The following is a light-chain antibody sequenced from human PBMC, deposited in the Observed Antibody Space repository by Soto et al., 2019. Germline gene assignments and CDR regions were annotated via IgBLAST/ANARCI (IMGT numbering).Light chain of an antibody. CDR2: GAS. Sequence: EIGLPQSPGTLSLSRGERASLSCRASQSVSSSYLAWYQQKPGQAPRLLIYGASSRATGIPDRFSGSGSGTDFTLTISRLEPEAFAVYYCQQYGSSPQTFGQGTKVEIK. V-gene: IGKV3-20*01. J-gene: IGKJ1*01. CDR3: QQYGSSPQT. CDR1: QSVSSSY.